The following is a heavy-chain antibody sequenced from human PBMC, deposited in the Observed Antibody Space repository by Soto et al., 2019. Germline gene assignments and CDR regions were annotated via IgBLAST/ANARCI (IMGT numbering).Heavy chain of an antibody. CDR2: IYSAGNT. CDR1: GFTVSSNY. D-gene: IGHD2-15*01. CDR3: AKDRATWDASDY. J-gene: IGHJ4*02. V-gene: IGHV3-66*01. Sequence: VGSLRLSCAASGFTVSSNYMSWVRQAPGKGLEWISIIYSAGNTYYADSVKGRFTISRDNSKNTLYLQMNSLGAEDTALYYCAKDRATWDASDYWGQGALVTVSS.